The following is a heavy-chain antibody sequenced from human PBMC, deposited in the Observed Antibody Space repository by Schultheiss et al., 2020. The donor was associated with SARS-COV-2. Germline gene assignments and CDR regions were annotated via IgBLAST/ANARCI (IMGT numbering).Heavy chain of an antibody. Sequence: SETLSLTCTFSGGSINSAGNHWSWVRQNPGQGLEWIGYIYYSGSTYYNPSLKSRVTISVDTSKNQFSLKLSSVTAADTAVYYCARGGGWFGELPRGWFDPWGQGTLVTVSS. CDR1: GGSINSAGNH. J-gene: IGHJ5*02. V-gene: IGHV4-31*03. CDR2: IYYSGST. CDR3: ARGGGWFGELPRGWFDP. D-gene: IGHD3-10*01.